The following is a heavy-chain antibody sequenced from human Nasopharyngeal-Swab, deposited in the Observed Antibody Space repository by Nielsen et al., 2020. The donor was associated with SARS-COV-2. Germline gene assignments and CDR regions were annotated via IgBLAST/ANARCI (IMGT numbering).Heavy chain of an antibody. CDR1: GFTFNNYN. D-gene: IGHD3-3*01. CDR2: ISSSSSYI. V-gene: IGHV3-21*01. CDR3: ARDGLDYDFWSAYFMDV. J-gene: IGHJ6*02. Sequence: GGSLRLSCAASGFTFNNYNFNWVRQAPGKGLECVSSISSSSSYIYYADSVKGRFTISRDNAKNSLYLQMNSLRAEDTAVYYCARDGLDYDFWSAYFMDVWGQGTTVTVSS.